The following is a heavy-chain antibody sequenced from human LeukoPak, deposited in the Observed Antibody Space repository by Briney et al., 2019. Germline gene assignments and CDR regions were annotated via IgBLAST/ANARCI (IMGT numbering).Heavy chain of an antibody. CDR2: INHSGST. CDR1: GGSFSGYY. CDR3: ARYGYYYDSSGYYPLDY. D-gene: IGHD3-22*01. Sequence: PSETLSLTCAVYGGSFSGYYWSWIRQPPGKGLEWIGEINHSGSTNYNPSLKSRVTISVDTSKNQFSLKLSSVTAADTAVYYCARYGYYYDSSGYYPLDYWGQGTLVTVSS. J-gene: IGHJ4*02. V-gene: IGHV4-34*01.